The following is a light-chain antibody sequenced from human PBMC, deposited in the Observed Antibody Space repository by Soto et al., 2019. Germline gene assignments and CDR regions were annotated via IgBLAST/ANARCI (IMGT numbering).Light chain of an antibody. CDR1: QDISRW. CDR3: QQADSSPRT. V-gene: IGKV1D-12*01. Sequence: DIQMTQSPSSVSASIGDKVTITCRASQDISRWLVWYQQSPGKAPKLLIHTASTLQSGVPSRFSGSGSGTDFTLTINSLQPEDVATYFCQQADSSPRTFGQGTKVEI. CDR2: TAS. J-gene: IGKJ1*01.